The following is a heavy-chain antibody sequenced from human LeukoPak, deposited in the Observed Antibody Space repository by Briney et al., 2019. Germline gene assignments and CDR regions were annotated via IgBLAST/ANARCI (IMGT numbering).Heavy chain of an antibody. CDR3: ARESLGQQYQLLSGPGGMDV. CDR2: FDPEDGET. V-gene: IGHV1-24*01. Sequence: GASVKVSCKVSGYTLTELSMHWVRQAPGKGLEWMGGFDPEDGETIYAQKFQGRVTMTEDTSTDTAYMELSSLRSEDTAVYYCARESLGQQYQLLSGPGGMDVWGQGTTVTVSS. D-gene: IGHD2-2*01. J-gene: IGHJ6*02. CDR1: GYTLTELS.